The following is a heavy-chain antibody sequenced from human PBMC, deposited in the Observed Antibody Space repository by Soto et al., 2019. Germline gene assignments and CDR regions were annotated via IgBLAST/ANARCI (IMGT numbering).Heavy chain of an antibody. CDR1: GFTFSSYG. Sequence: QVQLVESGGGVVQPGRSLRLSCAASGFTFSSYGMHWVRQAPGKGLEWVEVIWYDGSNKYYADSVKGRFTISRDNSKNTLYLQMNSLRAEDTAVYYCAREGCSSTSCFLDAFDIWGQGTMVTVSS. J-gene: IGHJ3*02. V-gene: IGHV3-33*01. D-gene: IGHD2-2*01. CDR2: IWYDGSNK. CDR3: AREGCSSTSCFLDAFDI.